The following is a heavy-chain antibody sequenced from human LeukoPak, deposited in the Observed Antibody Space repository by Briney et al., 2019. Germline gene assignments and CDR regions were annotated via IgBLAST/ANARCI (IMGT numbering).Heavy chain of an antibody. V-gene: IGHV3-48*01. D-gene: IGHD2/OR15-2a*01. J-gene: IGHJ4*02. CDR1: GSSFSSYS. CDR3: TRDPHALDF. CDR2: IRRDGSRI. Sequence: GGSLRLSCAASGSSFSSYSMNWVRQAPGKGLEWISYIRRDGSRIYYADSVEGRFTISRDNAKNSLYLQMDSLRVEDTAVYYCTRDPHALDFWGQGTLVTVSS.